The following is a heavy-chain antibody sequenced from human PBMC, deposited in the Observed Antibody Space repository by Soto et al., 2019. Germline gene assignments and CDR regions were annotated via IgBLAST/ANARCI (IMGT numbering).Heavy chain of an antibody. V-gene: IGHV4-59*08. D-gene: IGHD3-16*01. CDR3: ASVVPLVTFGMAFDI. CDR2: IYYSGST. Sequence: QVQLQESGPGLVKPSETLSLTCTVSGGSISSYYWSWIRQPPGKGLEWIGYIYYSGSTNYNPSLKSRVTISVDTSKNQFSLKLSSVTAADTAVYYCASVVPLVTFGMAFDIWGQGTMVTVSS. CDR1: GGSISSYY. J-gene: IGHJ3*02.